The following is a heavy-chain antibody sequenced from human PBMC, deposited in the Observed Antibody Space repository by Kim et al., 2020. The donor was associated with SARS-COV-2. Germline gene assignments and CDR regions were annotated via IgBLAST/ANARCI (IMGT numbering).Heavy chain of an antibody. CDR3: AKSALGLYRLMDS. CDR1: EFTFSTNA. J-gene: IGHJ4*02. CDR2: IRDRGSST. D-gene: IGHD3-16*01. Sequence: GGSLRLSCAASEFTFSTNAMSWVRQAPGKGLEWVSGIRDRGSSTYYADSVKGRFTISRDNSKNMLYLQMNSLRDEDTAVYYCAKSALGLYRLMDSWGQGTLVIVSS. V-gene: IGHV3-23*01.